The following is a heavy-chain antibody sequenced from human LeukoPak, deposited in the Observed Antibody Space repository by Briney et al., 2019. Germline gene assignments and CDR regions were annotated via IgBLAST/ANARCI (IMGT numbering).Heavy chain of an antibody. CDR2: IKQDGSEK. CDR1: GFTFSSYW. V-gene: IGHV3-7*04. J-gene: IGHJ4*02. CDR3: ARAYYDSSGYPSNFDY. Sequence: PGGSLRLSCAASGFTFSSYWMSWVRQAPGKGLAWVANIKQDGSEKYYVDSVKGRFTISRDNAKNSLYLQMNSLRAEDTAVYYCARAYYDSSGYPSNFDYWGQGTLVTVSS. D-gene: IGHD3-22*01.